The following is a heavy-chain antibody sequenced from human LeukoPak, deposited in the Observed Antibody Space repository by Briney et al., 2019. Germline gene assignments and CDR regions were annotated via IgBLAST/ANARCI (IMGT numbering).Heavy chain of an antibody. D-gene: IGHD5-12*01. CDR1: GGSISSYY. CDR2: IYYSGST. J-gene: IGHJ4*02. CDR3: ARDRRFCGYDE. V-gene: IGHV4-59*01. Sequence: SETLSLTCTVSGGSISSYYWSWIRQPPGKGLEWIGYIYYSGSTNYNPSLKSRVTISVDTSKNQFSLKLSSVTAADTAVYYCARDRRFCGYDEWGQGTLVTVSS.